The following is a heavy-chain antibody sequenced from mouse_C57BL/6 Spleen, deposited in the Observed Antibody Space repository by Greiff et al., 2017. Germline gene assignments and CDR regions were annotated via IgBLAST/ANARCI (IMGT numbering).Heavy chain of an antibody. CDR3: ARGLRRQGDFDY. CDR1: GYTFTDYY. J-gene: IGHJ2*01. D-gene: IGHD2-2*01. CDR2: INPNNGGT. Sequence: VQLQQSGPELVKPGASVKISCKASGYTFTDYYMNWVKQSHGKSLEWIGDINPNNGGTSYNQKFKGKATLTVDKSSSTAYMELRSLTSEDSAVYYCARGLRRQGDFDYWGQGTTLTVSS. V-gene: IGHV1-26*01.